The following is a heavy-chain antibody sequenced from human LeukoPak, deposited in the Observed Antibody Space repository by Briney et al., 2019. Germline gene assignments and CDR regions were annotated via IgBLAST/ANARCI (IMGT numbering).Heavy chain of an antibody. CDR3: VKLRNDAGWEF. CDR1: GLILSNYW. Sequence: ARSLRLTCEPAGLILSNYWMSWVSQAHGKGLEWVANINEGGSEKFYLDSVKRRFAHTRDNAGDSLYLRMDSVRVEDTSVYCCVKLRNDAGWEFWGRGTVVSVFS. J-gene: IGHJ4*02. D-gene: IGHD1-1*01. V-gene: IGHV3-7*03. CDR2: INEGGSEK.